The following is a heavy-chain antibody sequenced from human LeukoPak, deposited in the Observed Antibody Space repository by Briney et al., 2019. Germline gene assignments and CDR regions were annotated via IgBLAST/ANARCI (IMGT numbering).Heavy chain of an antibody. V-gene: IGHV4-34*01. CDR1: GGSFSGYY. CDR3: ARLRWLYTFDY. Sequence: SETLSLTCAVYGGSFSGYYWSWIRQPPGKGLEWIGEINHSGSTNYNPSLKSRVTISVDTSKNQFSLKLSSVTAADTAVYYCARLRWLYTFDYWGQGTLVTVSS. D-gene: IGHD5-12*01. J-gene: IGHJ4*02. CDR2: INHSGST.